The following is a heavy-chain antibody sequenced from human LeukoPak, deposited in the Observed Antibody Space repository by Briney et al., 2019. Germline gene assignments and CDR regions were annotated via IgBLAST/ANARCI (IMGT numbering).Heavy chain of an antibody. V-gene: IGHV3-53*01. CDR1: GFTVSSNY. J-gene: IGHJ4*02. D-gene: IGHD3-10*01. CDR3: ARVVRGGQVFDY. Sequence: GGSLRLSCAASGFTVSSNYMSWVRQAPGKGVEWVSVIYSGGSTYYADSVKGRFTISRDNSKNTLYLQMNSLRAEDTAVYYCARVVRGGQVFDYWGQGTLVTVSS. CDR2: IYSGGST.